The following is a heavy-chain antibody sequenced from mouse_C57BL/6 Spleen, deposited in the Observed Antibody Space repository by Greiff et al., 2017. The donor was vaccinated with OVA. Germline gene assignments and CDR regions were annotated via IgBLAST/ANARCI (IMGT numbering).Heavy chain of an antibody. J-gene: IGHJ4*01. Sequence: QVQLQQSGPELVKPGASVKISCKASGYAFSSSWMNWVKQRPGKGLEWIGRIYPGDGDTNYNGKFKGKATLTADKSSSTAYMQLSSLTSEDSAVYFCARGGYGAMDYWGQGTSVTVSS. CDR2: IYPGDGDT. CDR3: ARGGYGAMDY. CDR1: GYAFSSSW. V-gene: IGHV1-82*01. D-gene: IGHD1-2*01.